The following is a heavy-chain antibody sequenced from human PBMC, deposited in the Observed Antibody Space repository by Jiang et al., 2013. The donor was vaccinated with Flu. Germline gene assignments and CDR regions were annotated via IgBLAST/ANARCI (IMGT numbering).Heavy chain of an antibody. CDR3: AKDFDYGVDRPDY. Sequence: QLLESGGGVVQPGRSLRLSCAASGFTFSIYGMHWVRQAPGKGLEWVAVMSYDGTNKYYADSVKGRFTISRDNAKNTLYLHMNSLRTEDTAMYYCAKDFDYGVDRPDYWGPGTLVTVSS. CDR2: MSYDGTNK. V-gene: IGHV3-30*18. D-gene: IGHD4-17*01. CDR1: GFTFSIYG. J-gene: IGHJ4*02.